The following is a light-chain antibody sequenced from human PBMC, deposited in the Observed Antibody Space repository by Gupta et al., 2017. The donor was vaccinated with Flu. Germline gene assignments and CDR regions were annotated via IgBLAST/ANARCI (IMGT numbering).Light chain of an antibody. V-gene: IGKV3-15*01. CDR2: GSS. CDR1: QSIRSN. CDR3: QQYNNWPFVT. Sequence: EIVMTQSPATLSVSPGERATLSCRASQSIRSNVAWYQQKPGQAPRLLIYGSSTRASDVPARFSGSGSGTESTLTISSLQSEDFAVYYCQQYNNWPFVTFGGGTKVEIK. J-gene: IGKJ4*01.